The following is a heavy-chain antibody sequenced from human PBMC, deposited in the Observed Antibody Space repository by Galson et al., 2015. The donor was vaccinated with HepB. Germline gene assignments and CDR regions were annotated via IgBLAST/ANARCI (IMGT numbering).Heavy chain of an antibody. CDR1: GFTFSDYY. D-gene: IGHD3-22*01. CDR3: ARDQNYDSSGYYYGWFDP. V-gene: IGHV3-11*06. CDR2: ISSSSSYT. J-gene: IGHJ5*02. Sequence: SLRLSCAASGFTFSDYYMSWIRQAPGKGLEWVSYISSSSSYTNYADSVKGRFTISRDDARNSLYLQMNSLRAEDTAVYYCARDQNYDSSGYYYGWFDPWGQGTLVTVSS.